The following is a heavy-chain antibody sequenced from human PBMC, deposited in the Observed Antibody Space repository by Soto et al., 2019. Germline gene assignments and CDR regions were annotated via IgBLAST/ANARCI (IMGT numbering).Heavy chain of an antibody. D-gene: IGHD5-12*01. Sequence: PVGSLRLSCAASGFSFDDYAMTWVRQAAGKGLEWVSATSGSGDNTYYADSVKGRFTSSRDNSKNTLYLQLNSLRAEDTAVYYCAKGYYSGYDLAYFDYWGQGTLVTVSS. CDR1: GFSFDDYA. V-gene: IGHV3-23*01. CDR3: AKGYYSGYDLAYFDY. CDR2: TSGSGDNT. J-gene: IGHJ4*02.